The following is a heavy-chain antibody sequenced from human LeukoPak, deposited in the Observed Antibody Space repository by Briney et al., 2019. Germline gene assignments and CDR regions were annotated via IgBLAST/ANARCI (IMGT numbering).Heavy chain of an antibody. D-gene: IGHD4-17*01. CDR2: IWYDRSNE. Sequence: TGGSLRLSWAASGFIFSTYGMNWVRQAPGKGRAWVAIIWYDRSNEYYADSVRGRFSICRDNSQSTVYLEMNSLRADDTAIYYCASSTVTTRGVGDFDLWGHGTRVTVSS. CDR3: ASSTVTTRGVGDFDL. V-gene: IGHV3-33*01. CDR1: GFIFSTYG. J-gene: IGHJ3*01.